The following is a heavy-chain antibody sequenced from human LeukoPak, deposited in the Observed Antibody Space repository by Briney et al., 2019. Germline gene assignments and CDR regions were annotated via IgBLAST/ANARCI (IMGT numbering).Heavy chain of an antibody. V-gene: IGHV3-15*01. J-gene: IGHJ4*02. D-gene: IGHD4-17*01. CDR2: IKSKTDGGTT. CDR3: TTDFTRTVTGFDY. CDR1: GFTFSNAW. Sequence: GGSLRLSCAASGFTFSNAWMSWVRQAPGKGLEWVGRIKSKTDGGTTDYAAPVKGRFTISRDDSKNTLYLQMNSLKTEDTAVYYCTTDFTRTVTGFDYWGQGTLVTVSS.